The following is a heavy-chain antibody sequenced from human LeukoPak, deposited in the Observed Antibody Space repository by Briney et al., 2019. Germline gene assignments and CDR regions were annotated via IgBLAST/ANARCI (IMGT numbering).Heavy chain of an antibody. Sequence: SVKVSCKASGGTFSPYAISWVRQAPGQGLEWMGGTIPIFGTANYAQKFQGRVTITADESTGTAYMELSSLRSEDTAVYYCSRRSYYGSGSYWSEYYFDYWGQGTLVTVSS. D-gene: IGHD3-10*01. J-gene: IGHJ4*02. CDR2: TIPIFGTA. CDR3: SRRSYYGSGSYWSEYYFDY. CDR1: GGTFSPYA. V-gene: IGHV1-69*01.